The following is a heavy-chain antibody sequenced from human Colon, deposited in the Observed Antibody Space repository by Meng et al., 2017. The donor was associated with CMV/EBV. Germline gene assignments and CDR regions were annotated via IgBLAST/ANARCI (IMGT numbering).Heavy chain of an antibody. J-gene: IGHJ4*02. Sequence: ASVKVSCKVSGSTLSELSIHWVRQAPGKGLEWMGGYDPEDGETVFAQKFQGRVTMTEDTSTDTAYMELSSLRSEDTAMYYCVRRPNWIHDYWGQGTLVTVSS. CDR2: YDPEDGET. D-gene: IGHD1-20*01. CDR1: GSTLSELS. V-gene: IGHV1-24*01. CDR3: VRRPNWIHDY.